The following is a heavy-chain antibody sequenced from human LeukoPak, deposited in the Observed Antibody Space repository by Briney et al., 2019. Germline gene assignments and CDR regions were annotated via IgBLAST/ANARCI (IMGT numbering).Heavy chain of an antibody. CDR2: IKTKSDGWTT. CDR1: GLTFSRDW. CDR3: STTHYNFGDLDH. J-gene: IGHJ4*02. Sequence: GGSLRLSCEGFGLTFSRDWMSWVRQAPGKGLEWVGHIKTKSDGWTTNYAAPVKGRFTISRDDSKNMVYLQMNSLKTEDTAVYYCSTTHYNFGDLDHWGQGALVTVSS. D-gene: IGHD3-3*01. V-gene: IGHV3-15*01.